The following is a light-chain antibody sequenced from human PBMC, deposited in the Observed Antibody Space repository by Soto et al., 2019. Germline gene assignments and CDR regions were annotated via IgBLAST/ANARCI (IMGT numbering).Light chain of an antibody. J-gene: IGKJ4*01. CDR3: QQYGSSPT. CDR1: QSVSNNY. CDR2: DAS. V-gene: IGKV3-20*01. Sequence: EIVLTQSPGTLSLSPGERATLSCRASQSVSNNYLAWYQKKPGQAPRLLIYDASSRATDIPDRFSGSGSGTGFTLTISRLEPEDFGVFYCQQYGSSPTFGGGTKVEIK.